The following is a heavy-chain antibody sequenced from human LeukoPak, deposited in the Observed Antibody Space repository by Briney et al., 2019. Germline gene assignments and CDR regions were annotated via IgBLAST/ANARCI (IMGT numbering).Heavy chain of an antibody. CDR1: GFTFSTYS. V-gene: IGHV3-48*01. J-gene: IGHJ4*02. D-gene: IGHD3-10*01. CDR3: AKDQFGHGMVRGVIGY. Sequence: GGSLRLSCAASGFTFSTYSMIWVRQAPGKGLEWLSYISGSSRSIYYADSVKGRFTISRDSAENSLYLQMNSLRAEDTAVYYCAKDQFGHGMVRGVIGYWGQGTLVTVSS. CDR2: ISGSSRSI.